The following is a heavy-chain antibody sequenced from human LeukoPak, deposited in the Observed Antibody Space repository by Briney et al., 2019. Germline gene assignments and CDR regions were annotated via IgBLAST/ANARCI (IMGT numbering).Heavy chain of an antibody. Sequence: AGGSLRLSCAASGFTVSSNYMSWVRQAPGKGLEWVSVIYSGGSTYYADSVKGRFTISRDNSKNTLYLQMNSLRAEDTAVYYCARHIVGAILVWGQGTLVTVPS. D-gene: IGHD1-26*01. V-gene: IGHV3-53*01. CDR2: IYSGGST. CDR3: ARHIVGAILV. J-gene: IGHJ4*02. CDR1: GFTVSSNY.